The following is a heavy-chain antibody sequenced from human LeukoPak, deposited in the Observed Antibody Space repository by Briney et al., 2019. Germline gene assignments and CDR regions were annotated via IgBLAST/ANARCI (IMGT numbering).Heavy chain of an antibody. V-gene: IGHV3-23*01. CDR1: GLTSSGFP. J-gene: IGHJ4*02. CDR2: IRTDST. Sequence: PGGSLRLSRAASGLTSSGFPMSWVRQAPGKGLEWVSAIRTDSTFYVDSVKGRFTISRDKSKNTVYLQMNSLRAEDTAIYYCAKVNWNDVDSDCWGQGTLVTVSS. CDR3: AKVNWNDVDSDC. D-gene: IGHD1-1*01.